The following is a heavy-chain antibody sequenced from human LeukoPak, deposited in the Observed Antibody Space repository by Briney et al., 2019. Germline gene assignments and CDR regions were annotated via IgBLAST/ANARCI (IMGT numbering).Heavy chain of an antibody. D-gene: IGHD1-14*01. Sequence: GGSLRLSCAASGFTFSSYSMNWVRQAPGKGLEWVSYISSSSSTIYYADSVKGRFTISRDNAKNSLYLQMNSLRAEDTAVYYCATGTQEKVYYYYYYMDVWGKGTTVTVSS. CDR2: ISSSSSTI. V-gene: IGHV3-48*01. CDR1: GFTFSSYS. J-gene: IGHJ6*03. CDR3: ATGTQEKVYYYYYYMDV.